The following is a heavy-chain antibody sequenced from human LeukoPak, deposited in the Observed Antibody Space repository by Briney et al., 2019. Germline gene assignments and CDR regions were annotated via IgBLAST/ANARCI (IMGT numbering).Heavy chain of an antibody. CDR3: AKRSDYGDNSNYFDF. CDR2: ISRSAGDT. CDR1: GFTFSTYG. D-gene: IGHD4-17*01. Sequence: GSLRLSCAASGFTFSTYGLSWVRQAPGRGLEWVSAISRSAGDTYYADSVKGRFTISRDNSKNTLSLQMNSLRAEDTAVYYCAKRSDYGDNSNYFDFWGQGTLVTVSS. V-gene: IGHV3-23*01. J-gene: IGHJ4*02.